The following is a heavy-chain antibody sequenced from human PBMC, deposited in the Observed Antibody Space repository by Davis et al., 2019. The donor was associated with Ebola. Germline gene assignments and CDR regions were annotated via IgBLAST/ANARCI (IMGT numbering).Heavy chain of an antibody. CDR3: ARDLGSY. D-gene: IGHD6-19*01. J-gene: IGHJ4*02. CDR1: GFTCSSCA. CDR2: ISYDGSNK. V-gene: IGHV3-30-3*01. Sequence: GESLKISCSASGFTCSSCAMHWVRQAPGKGLEWVAVISYDGSNKYYADSVKGRFTISRDNAKNSLYLQMNSLRAEDTAVYYCARDLGSYWGQGTLVTVSS.